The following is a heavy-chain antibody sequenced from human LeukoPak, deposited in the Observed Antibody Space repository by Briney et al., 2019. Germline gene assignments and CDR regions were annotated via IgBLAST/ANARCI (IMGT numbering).Heavy chain of an antibody. V-gene: IGHV3-33*01. CDR1: GFTFSSYG. Sequence: GGSLRLSCAASGFTFSSYGMHWVRQAPGKGLEWVAIIWFDGSNKYYADSVKGRFTISRDNSKNTLFLQMNSLRAEDTAVYYCARDKAARPSYFDYWGQETLVTVSS. D-gene: IGHD6-6*01. CDR3: ARDKAARPSYFDY. J-gene: IGHJ4*02. CDR2: IWFDGSNK.